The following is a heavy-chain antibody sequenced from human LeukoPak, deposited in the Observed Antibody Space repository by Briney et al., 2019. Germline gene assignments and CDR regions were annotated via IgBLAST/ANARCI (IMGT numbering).Heavy chain of an antibody. CDR1: GFTFSGFW. CDR3: ARSSYSSSSSV. D-gene: IGHD6-6*01. CDR2: INSDGSEG. J-gene: IGHJ3*01. Sequence: PGGSLRLSSAVSGFTFSGFWMSWSRQAPGKGLEWVASINSDGSEGYYADVVKGRFTISRDNAKNSLYLQINSLRAEDTAVYYCARSSYSSSSSVWGQGTMVTVSS. V-gene: IGHV3-7*03.